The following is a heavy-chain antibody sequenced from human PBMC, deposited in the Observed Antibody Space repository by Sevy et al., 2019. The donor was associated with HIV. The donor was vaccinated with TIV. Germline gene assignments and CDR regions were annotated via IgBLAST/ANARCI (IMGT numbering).Heavy chain of an antibody. CDR1: GFTFSSYA. CDR2: ISYDGSNK. D-gene: IGHD2-21*02. CDR3: ARDYSPYCGGDCYVFDY. Sequence: GGSLRLSCAASGFTFSSYAMHWVRQAPGKGLEWVAVISYDGSNKYYADSVKGRFTISRDNSKNTLYLRMNSLRAEDTAVYYCARDYSPYCGGDCYVFDYWGQGTLVTVSS. V-gene: IGHV3-30-3*01. J-gene: IGHJ4*02.